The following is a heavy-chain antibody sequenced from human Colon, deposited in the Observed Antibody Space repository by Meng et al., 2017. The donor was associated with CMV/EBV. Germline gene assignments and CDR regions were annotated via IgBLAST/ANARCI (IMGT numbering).Heavy chain of an antibody. V-gene: IGHV1-8*01. CDR1: GYTFSSYD. D-gene: IGHD4/OR15-4a*01. Sequence: SVKVSCQASGYTFSSYDIYCVRQTPGQGLEWVGWMNPRSGDTDSAQKFQGRVTMTRDTSLSTAYMELRSLTSEDTAVYYCARLTSGGHWGQGTLVTVSS. CDR2: MNPRSGDT. J-gene: IGHJ4*02. CDR3: ARLTSGGH.